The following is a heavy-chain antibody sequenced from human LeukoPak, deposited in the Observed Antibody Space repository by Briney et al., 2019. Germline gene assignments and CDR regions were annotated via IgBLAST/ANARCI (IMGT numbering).Heavy chain of an antibody. CDR3: ARLSGVDYGDYGGDGNYFDY. CDR2: IYYSGST. J-gene: IGHJ4*02. CDR1: GGSISSSSYY. Sequence: SETLSLTCTVSGGSISSSSYYWGWIRQLPGKGLEWIGSIYYSGSTYYNPSLKSRVTIPVDTSKNQFSLKLSSVTAADTAVYYCARLSGVDYGDYGGDGNYFDYWGQGTLVTVSS. D-gene: IGHD4-17*01. V-gene: IGHV4-39*01.